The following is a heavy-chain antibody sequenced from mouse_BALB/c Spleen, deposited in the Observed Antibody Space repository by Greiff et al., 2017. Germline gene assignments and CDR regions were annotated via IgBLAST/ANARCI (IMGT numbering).Heavy chain of an antibody. V-gene: IGHV7-3*02. Sequence: DVHLVESGGGLVQPGGSLRLSCATSGFTFTDYYMSWVRQPPGKALEWLGFIRNKANGYTTEYSASVKGRFTISRDNSQSILYLQMNTLRAEDSATYYCARDSSYAMDYWGQGTSVTVSS. CDR3: ARDSSYAMDY. CDR2: IRNKANGYTT. CDR1: GFTFTDYY. J-gene: IGHJ4*01.